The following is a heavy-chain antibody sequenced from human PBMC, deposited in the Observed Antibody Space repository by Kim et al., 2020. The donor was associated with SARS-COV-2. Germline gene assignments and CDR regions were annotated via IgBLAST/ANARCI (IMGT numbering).Heavy chain of an antibody. Sequence: PSLKSRVTISVDTSKNQFSLKLSSVTAADTAVYYCARDAGDSSGWYTIDYWGQGTLVTVSS. D-gene: IGHD6-19*01. V-gene: IGHV4-59*01. CDR3: ARDAGDSSGWYTIDY. J-gene: IGHJ4*02.